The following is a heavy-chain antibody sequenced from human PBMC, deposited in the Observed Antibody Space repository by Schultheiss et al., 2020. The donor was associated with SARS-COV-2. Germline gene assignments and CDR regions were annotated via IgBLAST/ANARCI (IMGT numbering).Heavy chain of an antibody. CDR3: ARGGCGGDCRDYNYAMDV. D-gene: IGHD2-21*02. Sequence: GGSLRLSCAASGFTLSSSPLHWVRQAPGKGLEWVAVISYDEFNKYYSDSVKGRFIVSRDNSKNTLYLQMNSLRPEDTAVYYCARGGCGGDCRDYNYAMDVWGQGTTVTVSS. CDR2: ISYDEFNK. J-gene: IGHJ6*02. V-gene: IGHV3-30*03. CDR1: GFTLSSSP.